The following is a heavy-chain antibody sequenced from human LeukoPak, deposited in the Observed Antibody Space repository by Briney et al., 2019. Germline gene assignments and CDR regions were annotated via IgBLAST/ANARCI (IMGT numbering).Heavy chain of an antibody. CDR3: AREGGSAVAGYLFDY. CDR2: IYHSGST. V-gene: IGHV4-38-2*02. D-gene: IGHD6-19*01. Sequence: SETVSLTCAVSGYSISSGYYWGWIRQPPGKGLEWIGSIYHSGSTYYNPSLKSRVTISVDTSKNQFSLKLSSVTAADTAVYYCAREGGSAVAGYLFDYWGQGTLVTASS. J-gene: IGHJ4*02. CDR1: GYSISSGYY.